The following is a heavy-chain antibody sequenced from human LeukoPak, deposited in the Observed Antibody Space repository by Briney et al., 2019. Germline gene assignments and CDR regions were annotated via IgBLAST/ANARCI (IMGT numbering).Heavy chain of an antibody. CDR3: ARDFFPIVDSTWYEIGY. J-gene: IGHJ4*02. D-gene: IGHD2-21*01. Sequence: GGSLKLSCAASGYTFSSYSMHWVRQAPGKGLEWVAFIRFDGTIKDYADSVKGRFTISRDNSKNTLYLQMDSLRSEDTAVYYCARDFFPIVDSTWYEIGYWGQGTLVTVSS. V-gene: IGHV3-30*02. CDR1: GYTFSSYS. CDR2: IRFDGTIK.